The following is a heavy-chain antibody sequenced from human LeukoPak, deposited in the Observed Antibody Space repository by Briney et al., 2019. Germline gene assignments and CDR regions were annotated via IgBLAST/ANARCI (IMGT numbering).Heavy chain of an antibody. Sequence: SQTLSLTCTVSGGSISSGSYYWSWIRQPPGKGLEWIGYIYYSGSTNYNPSLKSRVTISVDTSKNQFSLKLSSVTAADTAVYYCARQYYYDSSGYYYWDYWGQGTLVTVSS. CDR1: GGSISSGSYY. D-gene: IGHD3-22*01. CDR3: ARQYYYDSSGYYYWDY. V-gene: IGHV4-61*01. CDR2: IYYSGST. J-gene: IGHJ4*02.